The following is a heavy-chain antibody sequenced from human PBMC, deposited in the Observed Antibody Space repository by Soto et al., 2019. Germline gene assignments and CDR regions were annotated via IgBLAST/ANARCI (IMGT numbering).Heavy chain of an antibody. V-gene: IGHV3-30*18. J-gene: IGHJ4*02. Sequence: GGSLRLSCAASGFTFSSYGMHWVRQAPGKGLEWVAVISYDGSNKYYADSVKGRFTISRDNSKNTLYLQMNSLRAEDTAVYYCAKSLVRGVAPWYFDYWGQGTLVTVSS. CDR2: ISYDGSNK. CDR1: GFTFSSYG. CDR3: AKSLVRGVAPWYFDY. D-gene: IGHD3-10*01.